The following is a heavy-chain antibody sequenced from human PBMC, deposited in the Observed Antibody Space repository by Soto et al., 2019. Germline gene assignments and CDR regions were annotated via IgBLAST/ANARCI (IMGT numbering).Heavy chain of an antibody. Sequence: SETLSLTCTVSGDSVSTNSYSWGWIRQSPGKGLEWIGTIYSSENTYYNPSLLSRVTISVDTSKNEFSLRLSSVTAVDTAVYHCARLNGYCISTNCHGYYGMDVWGQGTTVTVSS. CDR1: GDSVSTNSYS. J-gene: IGHJ6*02. D-gene: IGHD2-2*03. V-gene: IGHV4-39*01. CDR3: ARLNGYCISTNCHGYYGMDV. CDR2: IYSSENT.